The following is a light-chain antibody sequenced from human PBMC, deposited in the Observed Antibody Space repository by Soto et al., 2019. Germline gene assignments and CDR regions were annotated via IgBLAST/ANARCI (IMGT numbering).Light chain of an antibody. CDR3: QHYDNLLLFT. CDR2: DAS. CDR1: QDISNY. J-gene: IGKJ3*01. V-gene: IGKV1-33*01. Sequence: DIQMTQSPSSLSASVGARVTITCQASQDISNYLNWYQQKPGKAPKLLIYDASNLETGVPSRFSGSGSGTDFTVTISSLQPEDIATYYCQHYDNLLLFTFGPGTKVDI.